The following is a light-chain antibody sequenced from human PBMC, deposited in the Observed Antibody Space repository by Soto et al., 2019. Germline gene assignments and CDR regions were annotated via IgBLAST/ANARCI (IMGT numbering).Light chain of an antibody. J-gene: IGKJ4*01. CDR1: QIVGNN. Sequence: EIVVTQSPATLSVSPGERATLSCRASQIVGNNFAWYQQKPGPAPRLLIFATSTRATGVPARFSGSGSGTEFTLTISSLQSEDFAVYYCQQYGDWPLTFGGGAKVEIE. CDR2: ATS. CDR3: QQYGDWPLT. V-gene: IGKV3-15*01.